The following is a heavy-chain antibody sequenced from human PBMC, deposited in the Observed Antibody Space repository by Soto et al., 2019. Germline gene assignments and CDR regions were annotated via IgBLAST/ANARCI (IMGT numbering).Heavy chain of an antibody. CDR3: AVTTKYCGGDCYSGAFDI. V-gene: IGHV6-1*01. Sequence: PSQTLSLTCAISGDSVSSNSAAWNWIRQSPSRGLEWLGRTYYRSKWYNDYAVSVKSRITINPDTSKNQFSLQLNSVTAADTAVYYCAVTTKYCGGDCYSGAFDIWGQGTMVTVSS. CDR1: GDSVSSNSAA. J-gene: IGHJ3*02. CDR2: TYYRSKWYN. D-gene: IGHD2-21*02.